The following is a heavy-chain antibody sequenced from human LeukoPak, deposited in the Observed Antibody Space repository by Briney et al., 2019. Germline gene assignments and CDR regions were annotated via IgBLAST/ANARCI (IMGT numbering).Heavy chain of an antibody. CDR3: ARGTQTNSGSYLFDY. J-gene: IGHJ4*02. Sequence: PGGSLRLSCAASGFTFSSYSMNWVRQAPGKGLEWVSAISGSGGSTYYADSVKGRFTISRDNSKNTLYLQMNSLRAEDTAVYYCARGTQTNSGSYLFDYWGQGTLVTVSS. CDR2: ISGSGGST. CDR1: GFTFSSYS. V-gene: IGHV3-23*01. D-gene: IGHD1-26*01.